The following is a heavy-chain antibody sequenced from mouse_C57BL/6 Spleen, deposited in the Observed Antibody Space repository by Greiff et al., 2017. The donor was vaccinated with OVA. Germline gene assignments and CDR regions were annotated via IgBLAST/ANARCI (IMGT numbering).Heavy chain of an antibody. V-gene: IGHV5-17*01. J-gene: IGHJ1*03. D-gene: IGHD1-1*01. CDR3: ARDYGSSYWYCDV. Sequence: EVNVVESGGGLVKPGGSLKLSCAASGFTFSDYGLHWVRQAPEKGLEWVAYISSGSSTIYYADTVKVRFTISRDNAKNTLFLQMTSLRSEDTAMYYCARDYGSSYWYCDVWGTGTTVTVSS. CDR1: GFTFSDYG. CDR2: ISSGSSTI.